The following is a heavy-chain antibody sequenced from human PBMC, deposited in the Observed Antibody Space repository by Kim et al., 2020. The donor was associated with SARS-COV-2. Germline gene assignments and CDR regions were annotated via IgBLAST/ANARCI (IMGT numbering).Heavy chain of an antibody. CDR3: ARVKVVVAATGGAYYYYGMDV. CDR1: GYTFTSYY. CDR2: INPSGGST. D-gene: IGHD2-15*01. J-gene: IGHJ6*02. Sequence: ASVKVSCKASGYTFTSYYMHWVRQAPGQGLEWMGIINPSGGSTSYAQKFQGRVTMTRDTSTSTVYMELSSLRSEDTAVYYCARVKVVVAATGGAYYYYGMDVWAQGPTVTVAS. V-gene: IGHV1-46*01.